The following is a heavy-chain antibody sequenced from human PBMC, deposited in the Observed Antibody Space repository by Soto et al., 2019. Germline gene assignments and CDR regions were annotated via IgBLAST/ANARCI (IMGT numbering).Heavy chain of an antibody. Sequence: QVQLVESGGGVVQPGRSLRLSCAASGFTVSSYAMHWVRQAPGKGLEWVAVISYDGSNKYYADSVKGRFTISRDNSKNTLYLHMNSLRAEGTAVYYCARAREGGWLVISHYVDYWGQGTLVTVSS. V-gene: IGHV3-30-3*01. CDR3: ARAREGGWLVISHYVDY. D-gene: IGHD6-19*01. CDR1: GFTVSSYA. J-gene: IGHJ4*02. CDR2: ISYDGSNK.